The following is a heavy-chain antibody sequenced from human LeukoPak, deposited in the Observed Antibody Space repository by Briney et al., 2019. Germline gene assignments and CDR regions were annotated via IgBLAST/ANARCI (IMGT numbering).Heavy chain of an antibody. CDR3: ARGEIAVAGYYYYGMDV. V-gene: IGHV3-30*04. CDR1: GFTFSSYA. D-gene: IGHD6-19*01. J-gene: IGHJ6*02. CDR2: ISYDGSNK. Sequence: GRSLRLSCAASGFTFSSYAMHWVRQAPGKGLEWVAVISYDGSNKYYADSVKDRFTISRDNSKNTLYLQMNSLRAEDTAVYYCARGEIAVAGYYYYGMDVWGQGTTVTVSS.